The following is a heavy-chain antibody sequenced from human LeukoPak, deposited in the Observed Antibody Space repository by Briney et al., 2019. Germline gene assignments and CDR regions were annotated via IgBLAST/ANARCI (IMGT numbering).Heavy chain of an antibody. CDR3: ARATYYYDSRGFRVGAFDI. CDR1: GYSISSGYY. CDR2: IYHNGNT. J-gene: IGHJ3*02. Sequence: SETLSLTCAVSGYSISSGYYWGWIRQPPRKGLEWIGSIYHNGNTYYNPSLKSRVTISVDTSKNQFSLKLSSVTAADTAVYYCARATYYYDSRGFRVGAFDIWGQGTMVTVSS. V-gene: IGHV4-38-2*01. D-gene: IGHD3-22*01.